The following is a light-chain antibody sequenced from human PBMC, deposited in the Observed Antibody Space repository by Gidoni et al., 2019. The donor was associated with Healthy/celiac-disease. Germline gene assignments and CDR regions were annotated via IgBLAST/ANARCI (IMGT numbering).Light chain of an antibody. V-gene: IGKV1-33*01. CDR3: QQYDNLKVT. CDR1: QDISNY. J-gene: IGKJ4*01. CDR2: DAS. Sequence: DIQMTQSPSSLSASVGDRVTITCQASQDISNYLNWYQQKPGKAPKLLIYDASNLETGVPSRFSGSGSGTDFTFTISSLQPEDIATYYCQQYDNLKVTFXGXTKVXIK.